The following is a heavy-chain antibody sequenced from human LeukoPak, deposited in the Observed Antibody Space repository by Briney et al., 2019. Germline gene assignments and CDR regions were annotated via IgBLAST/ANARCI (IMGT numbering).Heavy chain of an antibody. CDR2: IYHSVTT. V-gene: IGHV4-39*02. D-gene: IGHD3-22*01. J-gene: IGHJ4*02. CDR3: ARGLGYLDY. Sequence: SETLSLTCTVSGGSISSSSYYWGWIRQPPGKGLEWIGSIYHSVTTFYNPSLKSRVTISLDASKNHFSLKLSSLTAADTAVYYCARGLGYLDYWGQGTLVPVSS. CDR1: GGSISSSSYY.